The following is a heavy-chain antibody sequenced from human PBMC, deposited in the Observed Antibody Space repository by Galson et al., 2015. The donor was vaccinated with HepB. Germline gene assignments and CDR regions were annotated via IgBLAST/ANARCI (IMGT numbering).Heavy chain of an antibody. D-gene: IGHD6-13*01. CDR2: IKSKTDGGTT. V-gene: IGHV3-15*07. J-gene: IGHJ6*03. CDR3: TTPGPSSSSWYPGPYYYYYMDV. CDR1: GFTFSNAW. Sequence: SLRLSCAASGFTFSNAWMNWVRQAPGKGLEWVGRIKSKTDGGTTDYAAPVKGRFTISRDDSKNTLYLQMNSLKTEDTAVYYCTTPGPSSSSWYPGPYYYYYMDVWGKGTTVTVSS.